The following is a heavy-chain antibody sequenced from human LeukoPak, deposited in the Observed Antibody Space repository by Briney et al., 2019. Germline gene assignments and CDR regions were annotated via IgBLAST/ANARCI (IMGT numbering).Heavy chain of an antibody. CDR3: ARRANGLSVVPAASRLYYYYYYMDV. V-gene: IGHV4-59*12. Sequence: PSETLSLTCTVSGGSISSYYWSWIRQPPGKGLEWIGYIYYSGSTNYNPSLKSRVTISVDTSKNQFSLKLSSVTAADTAVYYCARRANGLSVVPAASRLYYYYYYMDVWGKGTTVTVSS. CDR2: IYYSGST. D-gene: IGHD2-2*01. CDR1: GGSISSYY. J-gene: IGHJ6*03.